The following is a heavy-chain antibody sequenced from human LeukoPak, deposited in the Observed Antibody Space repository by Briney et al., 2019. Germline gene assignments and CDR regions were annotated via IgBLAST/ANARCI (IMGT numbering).Heavy chain of an antibody. D-gene: IGHD5-18*01. CDR2: ISSSGSTI. Sequence: GGSLRLSCAASGFTFSDYYMSWIRQAPGKGLEWVSYISSSGSTIYYADSVKGRFTISRDNAKNSLYLQMNSLRAEDTAVYYCARDRIQLWSRYAFDIWGQGTMVTVSS. CDR1: GFTFSDYY. J-gene: IGHJ3*02. V-gene: IGHV3-11*04. CDR3: ARDRIQLWSRYAFDI.